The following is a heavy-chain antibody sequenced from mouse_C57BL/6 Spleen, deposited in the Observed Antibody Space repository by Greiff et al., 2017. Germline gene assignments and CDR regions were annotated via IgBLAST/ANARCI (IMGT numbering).Heavy chain of an antibody. V-gene: IGHV5-17*01. D-gene: IGHD1-1*01. J-gene: IGHJ2*01. CDR3: ARDYYGSSYCFDY. CDR2: ISSGSSTI. CDR1: GFTFSDYG. Sequence: DVMLVESGGGLVKPGGSLKLSCAASGFTFSDYGMHWVRQAPEKGLEWVAYISSGSSTIYYADTVKGRFTISRDNAKHTLFLQMTSLRSEDTAMYYGARDYYGSSYCFDYWGQGTTLTVSS.